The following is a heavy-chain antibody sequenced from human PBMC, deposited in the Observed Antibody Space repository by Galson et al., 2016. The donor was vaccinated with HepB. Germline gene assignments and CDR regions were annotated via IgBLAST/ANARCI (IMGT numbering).Heavy chain of an antibody. CDR1: GYTFTDYY. Sequence: SVKVSCKASGYTFTDYYIQWVRQTPGQGLEWMGWSQGYSAGTNFAEPFQGRVTLTRDTTNSKAYLELSMLRSDDTAVDYCARDPYLYNGYDSGAFDVWGQGTLVTVSS. J-gene: IGHJ3*01. D-gene: IGHD5-12*01. V-gene: IGHV1-2*02. CDR3: ARDPYLYNGYDSGAFDV. CDR2: SQGYSAGT.